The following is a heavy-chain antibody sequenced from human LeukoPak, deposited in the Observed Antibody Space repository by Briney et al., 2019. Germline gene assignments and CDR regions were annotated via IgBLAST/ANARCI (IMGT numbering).Heavy chain of an antibody. V-gene: IGHV3-74*01. CDR1: GFTISGYW. J-gene: IGHJ4*02. CDR3: ARRYCSSTSCTLDY. D-gene: IGHD2-2*01. Sequence: PGGSLRLSCAASGFTISGYWMHWVRQAPGKGLVWVSRISGDGSIAAYADSVKGRFTISRDNAKNTLYLQMNSLRAEDTAVYYCARRYCSSTSCTLDYWGQGTLVTVSS. CDR2: ISGDGSIA.